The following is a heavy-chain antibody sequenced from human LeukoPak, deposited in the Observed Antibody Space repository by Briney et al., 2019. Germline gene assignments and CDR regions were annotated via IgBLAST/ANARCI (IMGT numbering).Heavy chain of an antibody. V-gene: IGHV3-23*01. CDR3: TGGGWSTDAFDI. J-gene: IGHJ3*02. D-gene: IGHD6-19*01. CDR2: ITGSGGST. Sequence: PGGSLTLSCAASGFTFSNYAMSWVRQAPGQGLEWVSGITGSGGSTNYADSVKGRFTISRDNSKNTLYLQMSSLRAEDTAVYYCTGGGWSTDAFDIWGQGTMVTVSS. CDR1: GFTFSNYA.